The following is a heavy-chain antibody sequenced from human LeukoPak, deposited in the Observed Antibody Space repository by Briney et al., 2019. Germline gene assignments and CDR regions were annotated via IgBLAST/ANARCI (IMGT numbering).Heavy chain of an antibody. D-gene: IGHD2-15*01. CDR1: GSNFRNYG. CDR3: ANGDCRGGRCSSGAY. Sequence: PGGSLRLSCAASGSNFRNYGMHWVRQAPGKGLEWVAYTRDDGSKNWYGDSVKGRFTISRDNSKSTLYLQMNSLRGEDTAVYYCANGDCRGGRCSSGAYWGQGTLVTVSS. J-gene: IGHJ4*02. CDR2: TRDDGSKN. V-gene: IGHV3-30*02.